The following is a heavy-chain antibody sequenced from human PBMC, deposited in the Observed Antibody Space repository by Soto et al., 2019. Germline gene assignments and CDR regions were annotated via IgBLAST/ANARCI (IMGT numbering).Heavy chain of an antibody. V-gene: IGHV3-9*01. CDR1: GFTFDDYA. Sequence: PGGSLRLSCAASGFTFDDYAMHWVRQAPGKGLEWVSGISWNSGSIGYADSVKGRFTISRDNAKNSLYLQMNSLRAEDTALYYCAKDPGHFDIWGQGTMVTVSS. J-gene: IGHJ3*02. CDR2: ISWNSGSI. CDR3: AKDPGHFDI.